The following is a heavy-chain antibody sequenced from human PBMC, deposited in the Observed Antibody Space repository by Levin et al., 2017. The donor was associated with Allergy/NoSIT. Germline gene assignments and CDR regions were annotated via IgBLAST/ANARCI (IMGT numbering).Heavy chain of an antibody. J-gene: IGHJ4*02. CDR2: ISSSSSYI. V-gene: IGHV3-21*01. CDR1: GFTFSSYS. Sequence: GGSLRLSCAASGFTFSSYSMNWVRQAPGKGLEWVSSISSSSSYIYYADSVKGRFTISRDNAKNSLYLQMNSLRAEDTAVYYCARGRPSHVGDYYFDYWGQGTLVTVSS. CDR3: ARGRPSHVGDYYFDY. D-gene: IGHD2-15*01.